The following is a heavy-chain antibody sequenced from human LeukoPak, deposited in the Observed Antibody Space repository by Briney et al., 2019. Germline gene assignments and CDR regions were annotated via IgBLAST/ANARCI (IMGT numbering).Heavy chain of an antibody. CDR1: GFTFDDFA. V-gene: IGHV3-9*01. J-gene: IGHJ6*03. D-gene: IGHD3-10*01. CDR2: INWNSGNI. CDR3: VKEGEMGQNYYGSGRYYYYMDV. Sequence: GGSLRLSCAASGFTFDDFAMHWARHAPGKGLEWVSGINWNSGNIVYAVSVKGRFTISRDNAKNSLYLQMNSLRADDTALYYCVKEGEMGQNYYGSGRYYYYMDVWGKGTMVTVSS.